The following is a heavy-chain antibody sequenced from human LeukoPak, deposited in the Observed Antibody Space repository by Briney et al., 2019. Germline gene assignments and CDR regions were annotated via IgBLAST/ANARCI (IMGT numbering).Heavy chain of an antibody. CDR3: AKGDYESPNWFDP. V-gene: IGHV3-30*02. CDR1: GFTFSSYG. J-gene: IGHJ5*02. CDR2: IRYDGSNK. D-gene: IGHD4-17*01. Sequence: AGTLRLYCAAYGFTFSSYGMHWDRQAPGKGLEWVAFIRYDGSNKYYADSVKGRFTISRDNSKNTLYLQMNSLRAEDTAVYYCAKGDYESPNWFDPWGQGTLVTVSS.